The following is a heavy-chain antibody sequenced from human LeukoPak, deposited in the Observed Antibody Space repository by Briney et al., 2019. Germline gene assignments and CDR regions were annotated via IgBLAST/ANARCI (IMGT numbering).Heavy chain of an antibody. CDR2: ITTSDGNT. CDR1: GFTFSSYT. CDR3: AKDGGLWVSAHWGDS. D-gene: IGHD7-27*01. Sequence: GGSLRPSCPASGFTFSSYTMSWVRQAPGKGLEWSLTITTSDGNTYYADPVKGRFTVSRDNSKNTLFLQMNSLRAEDTAVYYCAKDGGLWVSAHWGDSWGRGTLVTVSS. V-gene: IGHV3-23*01. J-gene: IGHJ4*02.